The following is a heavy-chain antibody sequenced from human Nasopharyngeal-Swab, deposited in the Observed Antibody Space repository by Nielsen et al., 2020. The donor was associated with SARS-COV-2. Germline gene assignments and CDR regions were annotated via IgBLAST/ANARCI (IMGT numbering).Heavy chain of an antibody. Sequence: GSLRLSCAVYGGSFTDYYWTWIRQPPGKGLEWIGEINHRGSTNYNPSLKSRVTISADTSKNQFSLKLSSVTAADTAVYYCARGWYDFWSGYFSNGMDVWGQGTTVTVSS. CDR1: GGSFTDYY. CDR2: INHRGST. V-gene: IGHV4-34*01. D-gene: IGHD3-3*01. CDR3: ARGWYDFWSGYFSNGMDV. J-gene: IGHJ6*02.